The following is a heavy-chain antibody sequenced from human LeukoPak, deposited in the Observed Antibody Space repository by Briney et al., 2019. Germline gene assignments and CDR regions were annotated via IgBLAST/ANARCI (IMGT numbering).Heavy chain of an antibody. V-gene: IGHV3-23*01. CDR2: MCGTAGCT. D-gene: IGHD3-22*01. CDR3: AKDRPNFHENSGHYYRRDGDS. Sequence: QAGGSLRLSCQASGFTFYMYAMSWVRPAPGKGLEWVASMCGTAGCTFYPDSVKGRFTISRDNSKNVLYLRMNSLTAEDTAIYYCAKDRPNFHENSGHYYRRDGDSWGQGTLVTVSS. J-gene: IGHJ5*01. CDR1: GFTFYMYA.